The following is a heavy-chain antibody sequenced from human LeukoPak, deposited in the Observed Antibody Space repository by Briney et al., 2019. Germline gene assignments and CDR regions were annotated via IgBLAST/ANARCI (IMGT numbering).Heavy chain of an antibody. CDR3: AKDQKWLVVFDY. D-gene: IGHD6-19*01. V-gene: IGHV3-74*01. Sequence: PGGSLRLSCAASGFALGSHWMHWVRQAPGKGLVWVARIESDASNTRYADSVKGRFAISRDNANKTLYLQMNSLRAEDTAVYYCAKDQKWLVVFDYWGQGPLVTVSS. J-gene: IGHJ4*02. CDR1: GFALGSHW. CDR2: IESDASNT.